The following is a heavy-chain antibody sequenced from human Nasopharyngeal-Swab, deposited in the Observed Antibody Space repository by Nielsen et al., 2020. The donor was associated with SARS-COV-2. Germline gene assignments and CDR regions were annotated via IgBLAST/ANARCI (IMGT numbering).Heavy chain of an antibody. CDR2: IGRYGTDI. CDR1: GFTFRDYS. Sequence: GGSLRLSFAASGFTFRDYSMNWVRQAPGKGLEWVSSIGRYGTDIFHADSVKGRFSVFRDAANKSIYLQLRSLRAEDTAVYYCARGTVFGVANGMDVWGQGTTVTVSS. D-gene: IGHD3-3*01. J-gene: IGHJ6*02. V-gene: IGHV3-21*01. CDR3: ARGTVFGVANGMDV.